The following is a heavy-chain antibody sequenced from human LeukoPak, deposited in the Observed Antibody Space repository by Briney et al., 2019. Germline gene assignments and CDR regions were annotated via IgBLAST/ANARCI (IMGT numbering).Heavy chain of an antibody. CDR2: ISYDGSNK. V-gene: IGHV3-30-3*01. J-gene: IGHJ4*02. CDR3: ARVFGFGYSYYFDY. D-gene: IGHD2-15*01. CDR1: GFTFSSYA. Sequence: PGRSLRLSCAASGFTFSSYAMHWVRQAPGKGLEWVAVISYDGSNKYYADSVKGRFTISRDNSKNTLYLQMSSLRAEDTAVYYCARVFGFGYSYYFDYWGQGTLVTVSS.